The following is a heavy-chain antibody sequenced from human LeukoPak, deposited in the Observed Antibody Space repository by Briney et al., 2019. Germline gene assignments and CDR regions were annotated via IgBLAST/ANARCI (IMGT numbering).Heavy chain of an antibody. CDR3: ARNYYGSGSRDHFDY. D-gene: IGHD3-10*01. CDR2: IWYDGSNK. V-gene: IGHV3-33*01. J-gene: IGHJ4*02. CDR1: GFTFSTYG. Sequence: PGGSLRLSCVVSGFTFSTYGMHWVRQAPGKGLEWVAVIWYDGSNKNYAESVKGRFTISRDNSKNTLYLQMNSLRAEDTAVYYCARNYYGSGSRDHFDYWGQGTLVTVSS.